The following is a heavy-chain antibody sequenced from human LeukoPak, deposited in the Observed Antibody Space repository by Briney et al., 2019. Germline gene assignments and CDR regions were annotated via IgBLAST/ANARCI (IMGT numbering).Heavy chain of an antibody. Sequence: GGSLRLSCAASGFTFSSYAMTWVRQAPGKGLEWVSVIGGGGDTKYADSVKGRFTISRDNSKNTLYLQMNSLRVGDTAVYYCAKDFKCALWGQGTLVTVSS. J-gene: IGHJ4*02. CDR3: AKDFKCAL. V-gene: IGHV3-23*01. CDR1: GFTFSSYA. CDR2: IGGGGDT.